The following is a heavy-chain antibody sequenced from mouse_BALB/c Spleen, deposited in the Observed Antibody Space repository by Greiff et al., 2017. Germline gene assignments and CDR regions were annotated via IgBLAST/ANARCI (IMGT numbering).Heavy chain of an antibody. CDR1: GYTFTSYW. V-gene: IGHV1-5*01. Sequence: VQLQQSGTVLARPGASVKMSCKASGYTFTSYWMHWVKQRPGQGLEWIGAIYPGNSDTSYNQKFKGKAKLTAVTSTSTAYMELSSLTNEDSAVYYCTRWGVLRLSGYFEVWGAGTTVTVSS. CDR3: TRWGVLRLSGYFEV. D-gene: IGHD1-2*01. CDR2: IYPGNSDT. J-gene: IGHJ1*01.